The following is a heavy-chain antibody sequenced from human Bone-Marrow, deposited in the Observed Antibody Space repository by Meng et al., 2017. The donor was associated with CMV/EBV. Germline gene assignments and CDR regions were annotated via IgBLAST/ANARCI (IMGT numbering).Heavy chain of an antibody. V-gene: IGHV1-69*05. D-gene: IGHD3-3*01. Sequence: SVNVSCKASGGSFSNYATSWVRQAPGQGLEWMGGIIPFFGTANYAQKFQGRVTITTDESTSTAYMELRSLRSEDTAVYYCAREKYGSVYSNYYYGMAVWGQGTTVTVSS. CDR1: GGSFSNYA. J-gene: IGHJ6*02. CDR2: IIPFFGTA. CDR3: AREKYGSVYSNYYYGMAV.